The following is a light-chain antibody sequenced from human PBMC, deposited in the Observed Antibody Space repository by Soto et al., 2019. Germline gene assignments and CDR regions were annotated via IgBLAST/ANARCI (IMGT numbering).Light chain of an antibody. CDR1: QRISDR. V-gene: IGKV1-5*01. J-gene: IGKJ1*01. CDR3: QHYSTVWA. CDR2: DAS. Sequence: DIQMTQSHSTLSAYVGDRVTITCRASQRISDRLAWYQRKPGKAPKLLIFDASSLESGVPSRFSGSVSGTEFTLTISSLQPDDFATYYCQHYSTVWAFGQGTKVEI.